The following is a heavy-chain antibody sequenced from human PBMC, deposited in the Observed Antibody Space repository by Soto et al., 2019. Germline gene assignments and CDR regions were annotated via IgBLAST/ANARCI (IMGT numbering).Heavy chain of an antibody. Sequence: EVQLVESGGGLVQPGGSLRLSFAASGLTFSATGMNWVRQVPGRGLVWVSRINTDGSITDYLDSVKGRLTISRDNAKNTLYLQMNSLRVEDTAVYYCARDGEGFWGQGTLVTVSS. CDR3: ARDGEGF. D-gene: IGHD2-21*01. CDR2: INTDGSIT. J-gene: IGHJ4*02. CDR1: GLTFSATG. V-gene: IGHV3-74*01.